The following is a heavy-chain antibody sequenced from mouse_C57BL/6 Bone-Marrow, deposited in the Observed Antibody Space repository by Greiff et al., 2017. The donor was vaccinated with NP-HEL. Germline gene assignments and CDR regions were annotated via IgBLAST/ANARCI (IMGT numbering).Heavy chain of an antibody. D-gene: IGHD3-2*02. V-gene: IGHV1-15*01. Sequence: QVQLQQSGAELVRPGASVTLSFKASGYTFTDYEMHWVKQTPVHGLEWIGAIDPETGGTAYNQKFKGKAILTADKSSSTAYMELRSLTSEDSAVYYCTRRDSSGYGAMDYWGQGTSVTVSS. CDR2: IDPETGGT. CDR3: TRRDSSGYGAMDY. J-gene: IGHJ4*01. CDR1: GYTFTDYE.